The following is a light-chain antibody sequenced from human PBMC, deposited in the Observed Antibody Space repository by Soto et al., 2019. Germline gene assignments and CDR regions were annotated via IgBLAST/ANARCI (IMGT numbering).Light chain of an antibody. CDR1: QSISSY. CDR2: AAS. Sequence: DIQMAQSPSSLSASVGDRVTTTCRASQSISSYLNWYQQKPGKAPKLLIYAASSLQSGVPSRFSGSGSGTDFTLTISSLQPEDFATYYCQQSYGTPPTFGQGTKVDI. V-gene: IGKV1-39*01. CDR3: QQSYGTPPT. J-gene: IGKJ1*01.